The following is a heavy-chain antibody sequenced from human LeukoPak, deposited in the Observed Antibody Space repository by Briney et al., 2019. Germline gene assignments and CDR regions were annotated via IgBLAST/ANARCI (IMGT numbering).Heavy chain of an antibody. D-gene: IGHD2-2*01. V-gene: IGHV1-18*01. CDR3: ARGPIIDIVVIPAAADYYHMDV. J-gene: IGHJ6*03. CDR2: ISAYNGNT. CDR1: GYTLTSYG. Sequence: ASVKVSCKASGYTLTSYGISWVRQAPGQGLEWMGWISAYNGNTRYAQKLQGRVTMTTDSSTSTAYMELRSLRSDDTAVYYCARGPIIDIVVIPAAADYYHMDVWGKGTTVTISS.